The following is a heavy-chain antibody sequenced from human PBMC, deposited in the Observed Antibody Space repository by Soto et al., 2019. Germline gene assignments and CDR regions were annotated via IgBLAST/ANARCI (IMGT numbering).Heavy chain of an antibody. D-gene: IGHD4-4*01. V-gene: IGHV3-30-3*01. J-gene: IGHJ3*02. Sequence: QVQLVESGGGVVLPGTSLRLSCAASGFTFSSYPMHWVRQAPGKGLEWVAVISFDGNSKKYADSVKGRFTIYRDNYKNTVSVEMNSLRVEDTAVYYCARTNYSFAFYDAFDMWGQGTTVTVSS. CDR3: ARTNYSFAFYDAFDM. CDR2: ISFDGNSK. CDR1: GFTFSSYP.